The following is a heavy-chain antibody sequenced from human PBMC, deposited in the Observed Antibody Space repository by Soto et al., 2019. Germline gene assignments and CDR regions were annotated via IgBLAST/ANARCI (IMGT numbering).Heavy chain of an antibody. V-gene: IGHV4-34*01. D-gene: IGHD3-10*01. J-gene: IGHJ6*02. CDR1: GGSFSGYY. Sequence: SETLSLTCAVYGGSFSGYYWSWIRQPPGKGLEWIGEINHSGSTNYNPSLKSRVTVSVDTSKNQFSLKLSSVTAADTAVYYCESFIRWHYYYGMDVWGQGTTVTVSS. CDR3: ESFIRWHYYYGMDV. CDR2: INHSGST.